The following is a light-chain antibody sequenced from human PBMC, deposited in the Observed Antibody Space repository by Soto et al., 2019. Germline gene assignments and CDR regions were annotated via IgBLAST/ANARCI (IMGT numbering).Light chain of an antibody. CDR3: QHYNSYRT. CDR2: QAS. CDR1: QSINTW. Sequence: DIQMTQSPSTLSASVGDRVTSTCRASQSINTWLAWYQQKPGIAPKLLIYQASSLKSGAPSRFSGSVSGTEFTLTISSLQPDDFAAYYCQHYNSYRTFGQGTKVEIK. V-gene: IGKV1-5*03. J-gene: IGKJ1*01.